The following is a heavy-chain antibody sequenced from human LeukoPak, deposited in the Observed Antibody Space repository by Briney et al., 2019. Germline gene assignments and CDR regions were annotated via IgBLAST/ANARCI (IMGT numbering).Heavy chain of an antibody. J-gene: IGHJ4*02. CDR2: IWYDASNK. Sequence: GGSLRLSCAASGFTFRSHGMHWVRQAPGKGLEWVGVIWYDASNKYYADSVKGRFTISRDNSKNTLYLQMNSLRAEDTAVYYCARDRDSSSHYFDYWGQGTLVTVSS. CDR1: GFTFRSHG. CDR3: ARDRDSSSHYFDY. D-gene: IGHD6-13*01. V-gene: IGHV3-33*01.